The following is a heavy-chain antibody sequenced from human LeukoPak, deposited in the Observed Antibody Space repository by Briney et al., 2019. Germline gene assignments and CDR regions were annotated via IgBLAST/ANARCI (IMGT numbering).Heavy chain of an antibody. CDR3: AKVVQYTASTGTGLDY. Sequence: GGSLTPSCAASGFTFSHSGMHWVRQAPGKGLDWVAVIWHDGRYKYYGDSVKGRFTISRDNSKTTLYLQMNSLSAEDTAIYFCAKVVQYTASTGTGLDYRAKGTLVTVSS. V-gene: IGHV3-33*06. J-gene: IGHJ4*02. CDR1: GFTFSHSG. CDR2: IWHDGRYK. D-gene: IGHD6-13*01.